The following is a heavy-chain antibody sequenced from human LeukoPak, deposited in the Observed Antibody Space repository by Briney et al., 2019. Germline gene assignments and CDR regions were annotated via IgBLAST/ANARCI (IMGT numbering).Heavy chain of an antibody. J-gene: IGHJ4*02. CDR3: ARAGYYDYVWGSYRPYYFDY. CDR1: GGSFSGYY. D-gene: IGHD3-16*02. CDR2: INHSGST. V-gene: IGHV4-34*01. Sequence: SETLSLTCAVYGGSFSGYYWSWIRQPPGKGLEWIGEINHSGSTNYNPSLKSRVTISVDTSKNQFSLKLSSVTAADTAAYYCARAGYYDYVWGSYRPYYFDYWGQGTLVTVSS.